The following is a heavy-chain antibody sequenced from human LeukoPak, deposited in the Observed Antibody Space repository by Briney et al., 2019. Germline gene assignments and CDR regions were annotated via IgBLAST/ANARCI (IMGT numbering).Heavy chain of an antibody. D-gene: IGHD1-14*01. V-gene: IGHV4-39*07. J-gene: IGHJ6*03. CDR3: ARDGFYYHYYMDV. CDR1: GGTVTSSTYF. Sequence: SETLSLTCTLSGGTVTSSTYFWGRIRQPPGKGLEGIGSISYSGATYYNPSLKSRVSMSVHTSKNQFSLKLSSVTAADTAVYYCARDGFYYHYYMDVWGEGTTVTVSS. CDR2: ISYSGAT.